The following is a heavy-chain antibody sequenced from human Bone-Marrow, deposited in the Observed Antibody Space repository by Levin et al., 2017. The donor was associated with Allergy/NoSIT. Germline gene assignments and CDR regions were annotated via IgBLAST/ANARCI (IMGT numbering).Heavy chain of an antibody. Sequence: PGGSLRLSCVLSEFIFSNYAMHWVRQAPGKGLEWVAVISYDGNNKYYTDSVKGRFTISKDNSQNTVYLQVNSLTIEDTAVYYCAKGGRNYWYFDLWGRGTLVTVSS. J-gene: IGHJ2*01. CDR2: ISYDGNNK. V-gene: IGHV3-30*18. CDR1: EFIFSNYA. CDR3: AKGGRNYWYFDL. D-gene: IGHD2/OR15-2a*01.